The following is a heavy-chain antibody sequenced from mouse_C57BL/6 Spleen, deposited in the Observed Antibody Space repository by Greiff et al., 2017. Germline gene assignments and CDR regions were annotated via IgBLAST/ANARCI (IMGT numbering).Heavy chain of an antibody. D-gene: IGHD2-5*01. CDR1: GYSFTDYN. J-gene: IGHJ4*01. Sequence: EVQLQQSGPELVKPGASVKISCKASGYSFTDYNMNWVKQSNGQSLEWIGVINPNYGTTSYNQKFKGKATLTVDKSSSTAYMQLNSLTSEDSAVYYCGRSDYSNYDDAIDGWGQGTSVTVAS. V-gene: IGHV1-39*01. CDR2: INPNYGTT. CDR3: GRSDYSNYDDAIDG.